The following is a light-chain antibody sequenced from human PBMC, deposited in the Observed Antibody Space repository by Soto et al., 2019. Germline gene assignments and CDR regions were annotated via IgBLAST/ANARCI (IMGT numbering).Light chain of an antibody. CDR2: GAS. J-gene: IGKJ1*01. V-gene: IGKV3-20*01. CDR3: QQYSSSPWT. CDR1: QSVTSSY. Sequence: EIVLTQSPGTLSLSPGERATLSCRASQSVTSSYLAWYQLKPGQAPRLVIYGASSRATGIPDRFSGSGSGTDVTITISSLEPEDFAVYSCQQYSSSPWTFGQGTKVEIK.